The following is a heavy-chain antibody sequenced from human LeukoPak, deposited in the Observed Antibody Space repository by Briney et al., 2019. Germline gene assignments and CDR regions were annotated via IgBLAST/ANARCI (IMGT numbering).Heavy chain of an antibody. CDR1: GGTFSNYA. CDR3: ARVANAGYDYGHFDC. Sequence: ASVKVSCKASGGTFSNYAISWVRQAPGQGLEWMGGIIPIFGTANYAQRFQDRVTITADESTSTAYMEIKSLRPEDTAVYYCARVANAGYDYGHFDCWGQGTLVTVSS. J-gene: IGHJ4*02. D-gene: IGHD5-12*01. V-gene: IGHV1-69*13. CDR2: IIPIFGTA.